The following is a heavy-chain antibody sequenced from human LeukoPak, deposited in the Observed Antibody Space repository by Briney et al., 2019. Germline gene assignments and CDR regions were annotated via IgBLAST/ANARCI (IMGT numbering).Heavy chain of an antibody. Sequence: PGGSLRLSCAASGFTFSHYGMHWVRQAPGKGLEWVAFIRSDGSETDYADSVKGRFTISRDKSKNTLYLHMYSLRAEDTAVYHCAINGRIPVDNVYYYYMDVWGKGTTVTVSS. CDR2: IRSDGSET. CDR1: GFTFSHYG. J-gene: IGHJ6*03. D-gene: IGHD1-26*01. V-gene: IGHV3-30*02. CDR3: AINGRIPVDNVYYYYMDV.